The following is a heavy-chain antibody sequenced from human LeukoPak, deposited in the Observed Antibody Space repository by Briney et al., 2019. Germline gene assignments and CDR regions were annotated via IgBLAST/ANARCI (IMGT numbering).Heavy chain of an antibody. D-gene: IGHD6-19*01. CDR1: GLSVSSNH. Sequence: GGSLRLSCAASGLSVSSNHMNWVRQAPGKGLEWVSVTYSGGRTYYTDSVRGRFSISRDNSKNTLYLQMNSLRVEDTAVYFCAGGVAVAGPDYWGQGTLVTVSS. CDR3: AGGVAVAGPDY. J-gene: IGHJ4*02. CDR2: TYSGGRT. V-gene: IGHV3-53*01.